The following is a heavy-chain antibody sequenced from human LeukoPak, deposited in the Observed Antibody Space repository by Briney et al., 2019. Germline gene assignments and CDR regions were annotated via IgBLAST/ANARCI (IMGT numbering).Heavy chain of an antibody. CDR2: IGGGGGST. CDR3: AKVETAAAATLRGFDY. V-gene: IGHV3-23*01. J-gene: IGHJ4*02. CDR1: GFTFSSYA. Sequence: PGGSLRLSCAASGFTFSSYAMSWVRQAPGKGLEWVSSIGGGGGSTYYADSVKGRFTISRDNSKNTLYLQMNSLRAEDTAVYYCAKVETAAAATLRGFDYWGQGTPVTVSS. D-gene: IGHD6-13*01.